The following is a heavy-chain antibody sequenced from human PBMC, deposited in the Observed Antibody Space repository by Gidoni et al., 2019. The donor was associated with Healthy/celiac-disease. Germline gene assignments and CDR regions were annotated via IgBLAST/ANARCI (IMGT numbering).Heavy chain of an antibody. CDR2: IYYSGST. CDR1: GGPISSGGYY. J-gene: IGHJ4*02. D-gene: IGHD3-22*01. Sequence: QVQLQESGPGLAKPSQNLSLPCTVSGGPISSGGYYWSWIRQHPGKGLEWIGYIYYSGSTYYNPSLKSRVTISVDTSKNQFSLKLSSVTAADTAVYYCARDPPMMGFDYWGQGTLVTVSS. V-gene: IGHV4-31*03. CDR3: ARDPPMMGFDY.